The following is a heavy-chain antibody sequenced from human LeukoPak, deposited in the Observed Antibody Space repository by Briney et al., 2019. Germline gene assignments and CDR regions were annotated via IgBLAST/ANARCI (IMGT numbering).Heavy chain of an antibody. Sequence: ASVKVSCKASGYTFTSYGISWVRQAPGQGLEWMGWINTNTGNPTYAQGFTGRFVFSLDTSVSTAYLQISSLKAEDTAVYYCARAYSSGWALGAFDIWGQGTMVTVSS. V-gene: IGHV7-4-1*02. D-gene: IGHD6-19*01. CDR3: ARAYSSGWALGAFDI. CDR1: GYTFTSYG. J-gene: IGHJ3*02. CDR2: INTNTGNP.